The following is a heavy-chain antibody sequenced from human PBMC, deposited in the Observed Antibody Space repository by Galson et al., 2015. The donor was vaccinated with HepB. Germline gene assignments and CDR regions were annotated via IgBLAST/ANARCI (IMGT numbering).Heavy chain of an antibody. CDR2: ISGSGGST. J-gene: IGHJ4*02. V-gene: IGHV3-23*01. Sequence: SLRLSCAASGFTFSSYAMSWVRQAPGKGLEWVSAISGSGGSTYYADSVKGRFTISRDNSKNTLYLQMNSLRAEDTAVYYCAKEGSGSSDLWSYYFDYWGQGTLVTVSS. CDR1: GFTFSSYA. D-gene: IGHD3-10*01. CDR3: AKEGSGSSDLWSYYFDY.